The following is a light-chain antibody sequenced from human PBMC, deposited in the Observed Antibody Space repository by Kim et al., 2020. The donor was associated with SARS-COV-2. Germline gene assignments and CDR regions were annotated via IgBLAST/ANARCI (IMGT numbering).Light chain of an antibody. CDR2: QDS. V-gene: IGLV3-1*01. CDR1: KLGDKY. CDR3: QAWDSSTVV. J-gene: IGLJ2*01. Sequence: SVSPGQTASITCSGDKLGDKYACWYQQKPGQSPVLVIYQDSKRSSGIPERFSGSNSGNTATLTNSGTQAMDEADYYCQAWDSSTVVFGGGTQLTVL.